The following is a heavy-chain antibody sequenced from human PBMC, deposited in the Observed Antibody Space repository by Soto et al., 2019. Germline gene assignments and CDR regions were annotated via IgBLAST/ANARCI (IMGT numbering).Heavy chain of an antibody. D-gene: IGHD3-22*01. CDR3: ATYDCSGPRRVPFDY. CDR1: GGTFSSYA. J-gene: IGHJ4*02. CDR2: IIPIFGTA. V-gene: IGHV1-69*06. Sequence: GASVKDSCKASGGTFSSYAISWVRQAPGQGLEWMGGIIPIFGTANYAQKFQGRVTITADKSTSTAYMELSSLRSEDTAVDYCATYDCSGPRRVPFDYWGQGTLVTVSS.